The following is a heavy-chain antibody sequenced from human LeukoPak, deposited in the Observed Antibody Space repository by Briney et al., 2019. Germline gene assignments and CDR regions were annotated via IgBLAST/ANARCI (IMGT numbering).Heavy chain of an antibody. CDR3: ARGLDYMPYYMDV. V-gene: IGHV1-69*06. Sequence: SVKVSCKASGGTFSSYAISWVRQAPRQGLEWMGGIIPIFGTANYAQKFQGRVTITADKSTSTAYMELSSLRSEDTAVYYCARGLDYMPYYMDVWGKGTTVTISS. CDR1: GGTFSSYA. CDR2: IIPIFGTA. D-gene: IGHD4-11*01. J-gene: IGHJ6*03.